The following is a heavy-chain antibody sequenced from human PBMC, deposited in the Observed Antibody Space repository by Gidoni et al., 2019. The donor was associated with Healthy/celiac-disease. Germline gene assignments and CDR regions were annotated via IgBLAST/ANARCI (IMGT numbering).Heavy chain of an antibody. J-gene: IGHJ6*02. CDR2: INGDGSST. CDR3: ASKGIEWDRLTPPAHGMDV. Sequence: VHLVESGGGFVQPGVSLRLSCEASGFTFKTYWMHWVRQAPGKGLVWVSRINGDGSSTTYAASVKGRFTISRDNAKNTLYLQMNSLRDEDTAVYYCASKGIEWDRLTPPAHGMDVWGQGTTVTVSS. D-gene: IGHD1-26*01. V-gene: IGHV3-74*01. CDR1: GFTFKTYW.